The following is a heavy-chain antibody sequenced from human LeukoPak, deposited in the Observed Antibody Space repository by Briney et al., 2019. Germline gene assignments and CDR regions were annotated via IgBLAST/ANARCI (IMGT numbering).Heavy chain of an antibody. J-gene: IGHJ3*02. V-gene: IGHV4-61*02. CDR2: IYTSGNT. CDR1: GGSISSGSYY. Sequence: PSETLSLTCTVSGGSISSGSYYWSWIRQPAGKGLEWIGRIYTSGNTNYNPSLRSRVTMSIDASKSEFSLNLRSVTAADTALYYCATDIALVPATSPSGAFDIWGHGTVVTVSS. CDR3: ATDIALVPATSPSGAFDI. D-gene: IGHD2-2*01.